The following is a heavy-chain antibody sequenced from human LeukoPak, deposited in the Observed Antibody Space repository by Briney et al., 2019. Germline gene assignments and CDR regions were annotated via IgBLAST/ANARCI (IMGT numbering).Heavy chain of an antibody. CDR3: ARQRSSSSEFDP. D-gene: IGHD6-6*01. V-gene: IGHV4-39*01. CDR2: IYYSGST. J-gene: IGHJ5*02. Sequence: SETLSLTCTVSGGSISSSSYYWKWIRQPPGKGLEWIGSIYYSGSTYYNPSLKSRVTISIDTSKNQFSLKLTSVTAADTAVYYCARQRSSSSEFDPWGQGTLSPSPQ. CDR1: GGSISSSSYY.